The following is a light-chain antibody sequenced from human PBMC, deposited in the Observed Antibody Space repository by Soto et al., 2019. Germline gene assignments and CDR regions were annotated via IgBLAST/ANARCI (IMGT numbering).Light chain of an antibody. CDR1: SSDVGGYNY. Sequence: QSALTQPASVSGSPGQSITISCTGTSSDVGGYNYVSWYQQHPGKAPKFMIYDVSNRPSGVSNRFSGSKSGNTASLTISGLQAEDEADYYCTSYTSSSTYVFGTGTKLPVL. V-gene: IGLV2-14*01. J-gene: IGLJ1*01. CDR2: DVS. CDR3: TSYTSSSTYV.